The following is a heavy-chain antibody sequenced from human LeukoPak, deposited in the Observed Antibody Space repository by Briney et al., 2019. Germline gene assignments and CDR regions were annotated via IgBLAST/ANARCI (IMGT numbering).Heavy chain of an antibody. CDR1: GGSFSGYY. CDR2: IYLSGST. Sequence: PSETLSLTRALYGGSFSGYYWSGIRQPPRKGVEWIGGIYLSGSTNYKPSLKSQVTISVDPSTDHFSLKVSSVTAADTAVYYCARCPSYYLFDYWGQRTLVTVSS. V-gene: IGHV4-34*01. J-gene: IGHJ4*02. CDR3: ARCPSYYLFDY. D-gene: IGHD3-10*01.